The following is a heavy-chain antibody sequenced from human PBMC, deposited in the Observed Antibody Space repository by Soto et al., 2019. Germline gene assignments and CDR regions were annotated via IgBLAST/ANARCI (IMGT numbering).Heavy chain of an antibody. CDR3: AKDLSTSGGSPNWFDP. CDR1: GFTFSSYG. D-gene: IGHD2-15*01. J-gene: IGHJ5*02. Sequence: GGSLRLSCAASGFTFSSYGMHWVRQAPGKGLEWVAVISYDGSNKYYADSVKGRFTISRDNSKNTLYLQMNSLRAEDTAVYYCAKDLSTSGGSPNWFDPWGQRTPVTVSS. CDR2: ISYDGSNK. V-gene: IGHV3-30*18.